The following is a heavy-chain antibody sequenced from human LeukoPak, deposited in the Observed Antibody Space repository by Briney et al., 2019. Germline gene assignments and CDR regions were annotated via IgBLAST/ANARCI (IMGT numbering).Heavy chain of an antibody. V-gene: IGHV5-51*01. Sequence: GESLKISCKGSEYTFTNYWIGWVRQMPGKGLEWMGIIYPGDSDTRYSPSFQGQVTISADKSISTAYLQWSSLKASDTAMYYCARLRYCSSTSCAYFDYWGQGTLVAVSS. J-gene: IGHJ4*02. CDR2: IYPGDSDT. D-gene: IGHD2-2*01. CDR3: ARLRYCSSTSCAYFDY. CDR1: EYTFTNYW.